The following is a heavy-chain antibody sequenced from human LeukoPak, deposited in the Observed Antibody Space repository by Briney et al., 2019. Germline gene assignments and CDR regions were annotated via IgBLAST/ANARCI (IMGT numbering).Heavy chain of an antibody. V-gene: IGHV4-59*01. D-gene: IGHD5-24*01. CDR3: ARGRDDYSEFDY. CDR2: IYYSGST. J-gene: IGHJ4*02. Sequence: KPSETLSLTCTVSGGSISSYYWSWIRQSPGKGLEWIGYIYYSGSTNYNPSLKSRVTISVDTSKNQFSLKLTSVTAADTAVYYCARGRDDYSEFDYWGQGTLVTVSS. CDR1: GGSISSYY.